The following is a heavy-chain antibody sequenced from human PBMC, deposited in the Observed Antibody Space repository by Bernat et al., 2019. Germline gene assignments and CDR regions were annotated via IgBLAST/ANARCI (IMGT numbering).Heavy chain of an antibody. CDR2: IYYSGST. Sequence: QVQLQESGPGLVKPSQTLSLPCTVSGGSISSGGYHWSWIRQHPGKGLEWIGYIYYSGSTYYNPSLKSRVTISVDTSKNQFSLKLSSVTAADTAVYYCAREYCSGGSCYSSGFDYWGQGTLVTVSS. CDR3: AREYCSGGSCYSSGFDY. J-gene: IGHJ4*02. D-gene: IGHD2-15*01. V-gene: IGHV4-31*03. CDR1: GGSISSGGYH.